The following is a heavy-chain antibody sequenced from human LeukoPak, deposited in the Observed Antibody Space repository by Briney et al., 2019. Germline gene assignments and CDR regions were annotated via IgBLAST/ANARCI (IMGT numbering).Heavy chain of an antibody. V-gene: IGHV1-2*02. J-gene: IGHJ6*03. Sequence: ASVKVSCKASGYTFTGYYMHWVRQAPGQGLEWMGWINPNSGGTNYAQKLQGGVTITRDTSIDTAYMQLSRLRSDDTAVYYCAKDRYGDYEAPFHYYMDAWGRGTTVTVSS. CDR2: INPNSGGT. CDR3: AKDRYGDYEAPFHYYMDA. D-gene: IGHD5-12*01. CDR1: GYTFTGYY.